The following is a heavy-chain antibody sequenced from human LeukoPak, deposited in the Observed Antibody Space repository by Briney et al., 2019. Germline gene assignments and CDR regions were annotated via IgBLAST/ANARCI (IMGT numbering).Heavy chain of an antibody. D-gene: IGHD4-17*01. V-gene: IGHV1-69*05. CDR1: GGTFSSYA. CDR2: IIPIFGTA. J-gene: IGHJ4*02. Sequence: SVKVSCKASGGTFSSYAISWVRQAPGQGLGWMGGIIPIFGTANYAQKFQGRVTITTDESTSTAYMELSSLRSEDTAVYYCARDGYGDYWGALAYWGQGTLVTVSS. CDR3: ARDGYGDYWGALAY.